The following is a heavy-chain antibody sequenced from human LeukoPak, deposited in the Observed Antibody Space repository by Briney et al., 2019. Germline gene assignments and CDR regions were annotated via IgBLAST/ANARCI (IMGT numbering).Heavy chain of an antibody. Sequence: SETLSLTCTVSGGSISSDFWSWLRQPPGKGLEWIGYIYYSGSTNHNPSLKSRVTISLDTSKNQFSLTLSSVTAADTAVYYCARESVRGMDVWGQGATATVSS. CDR2: IYYSGST. CDR1: GGSISSDF. D-gene: IGHD6-19*01. CDR3: ARESVRGMDV. V-gene: IGHV4-59*01. J-gene: IGHJ6*02.